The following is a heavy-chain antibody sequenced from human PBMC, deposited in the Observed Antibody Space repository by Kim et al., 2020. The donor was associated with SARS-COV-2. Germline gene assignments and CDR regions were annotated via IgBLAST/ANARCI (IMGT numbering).Heavy chain of an antibody. J-gene: IGHJ4*02. CDR3: ARGGYSSGYYFHYDY. D-gene: IGHD3-22*01. Sequence: PKFQGRVAITRDTSANTAYMELSSLRSEDTAVYYCARGGYSSGYYFHYDYWGQGTLVTVSS. V-gene: IGHV1-3*01.